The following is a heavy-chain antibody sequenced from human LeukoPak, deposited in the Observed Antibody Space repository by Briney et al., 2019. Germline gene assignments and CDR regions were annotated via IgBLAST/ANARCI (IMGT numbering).Heavy chain of an antibody. Sequence: LRLSCAASGFTFSSYAMHWVRQAPGKGLEWVAVISYDGSNKYYADSVKGRFTISRDNSKNTLYLQMNSLRAEDTAVYYCARARSRDYYDSSGYRTPWDYYYYGMDVWGQGTTVTVSS. CDR2: ISYDGSNK. CDR3: ARARSRDYYDSSGYRTPWDYYYYGMDV. CDR1: GFTFSSYA. J-gene: IGHJ6*02. D-gene: IGHD3-22*01. V-gene: IGHV3-30-3*01.